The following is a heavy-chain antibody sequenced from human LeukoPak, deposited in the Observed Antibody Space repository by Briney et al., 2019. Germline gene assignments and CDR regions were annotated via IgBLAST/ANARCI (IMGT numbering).Heavy chain of an antibody. Sequence: GESLKTSCQGSGYRFTSYWIGWVRQIPGKGLEWMGGIDTSVSYTNYSPSFQGHVTISDNKSISTDYLQWSSLKASDTAMYYCARAYGSGSYSGYWGQGTLVTVSS. D-gene: IGHD3-10*01. CDR3: ARAYGSGSYSGY. V-gene: IGHV5-10-1*01. CDR2: IDTSVSYT. CDR1: GYRFTSYW. J-gene: IGHJ4*02.